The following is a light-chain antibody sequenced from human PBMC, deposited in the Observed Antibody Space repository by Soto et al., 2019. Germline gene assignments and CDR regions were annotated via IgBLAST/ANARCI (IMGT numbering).Light chain of an antibody. CDR3: QKHNDYPLT. CDR1: QSVNSW. CDR2: KAS. V-gene: IGKV1-5*03. J-gene: IGKJ4*01. Sequence: DIQMTQSPSTLSASVGDRVTITCRASQSVNSWLAWYQQKPGKAPKILIYKASSLESGVPSRFSGSGSGTEFTLTIDSLQPDDSATYYCQKHNDYPLTFGGGSKVEIK.